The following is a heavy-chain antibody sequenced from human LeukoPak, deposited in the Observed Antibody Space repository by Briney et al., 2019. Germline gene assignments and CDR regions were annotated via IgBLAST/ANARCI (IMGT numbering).Heavy chain of an antibody. CDR3: ARRYYYYDTSGYNYYYYGMDV. CDR1: GYTFTSYA. CDR2: INAGNGNT. V-gene: IGHV1-3*01. J-gene: IGHJ6*02. D-gene: IGHD3-22*01. Sequence: ASVKVSCKASGYTFTSYAMHWVRQAPGQGLEWMGWINAGNGNTKYSQKFQGRITITRDTSASTAYMELSSLRSEDTAVYYCARRYYYYDTSGYNYYYYGMDVWGQGTTVTVSS.